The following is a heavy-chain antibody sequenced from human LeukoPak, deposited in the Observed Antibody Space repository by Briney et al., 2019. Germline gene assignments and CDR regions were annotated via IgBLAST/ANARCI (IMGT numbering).Heavy chain of an antibody. D-gene: IGHD3-10*01. CDR1: GGSISSSTYS. CDR3: ARDGTYYYAFDI. Sequence: PSATLSLTCAVSGGSISSSTYSWSWIRQPPGKGLEWIGYIYYSGTTYYNPSLKSRVTISVDTSKNQFSLKLSSVTAADTAVYYCARDGTYYYAFDIWGQGTMVTVSS. V-gene: IGHV4-30-4*07. J-gene: IGHJ3*02. CDR2: IYYSGTT.